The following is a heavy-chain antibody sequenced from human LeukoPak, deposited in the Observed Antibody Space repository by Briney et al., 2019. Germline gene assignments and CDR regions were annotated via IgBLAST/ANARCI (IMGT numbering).Heavy chain of an antibody. D-gene: IGHD2-2*02. CDR3: ARHYCSSTSCYTNYYYYMDV. J-gene: IGHJ6*03. Sequence: SETLSLTCTVSGGSISSGSYYWSWIRQPAGKGLEWIGRTYTSGSTNYNPSLKSRVTVSVDTSKNQFSLKLSSVTAADTAVYYCARHYCSSTSCYTNYYYYMDVWGKGTTVTVSS. V-gene: IGHV4-61*02. CDR2: TYTSGST. CDR1: GGSISSGSYY.